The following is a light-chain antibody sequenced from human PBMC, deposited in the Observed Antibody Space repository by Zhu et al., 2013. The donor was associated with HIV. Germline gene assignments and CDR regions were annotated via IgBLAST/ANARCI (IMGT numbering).Light chain of an antibody. Sequence: IVMTQSPATLSVSPGERVTLSCRATRSVTTNLVWYQQKPGQAPRLLIYGASTRATGIPDRFSGTGSGTEFTLTISRVGPEDFAVYYCQQRSNWPHSFGQGTKLEIK. J-gene: IGKJ2*03. CDR3: QQRSNWPHS. CDR1: RSVTTN. CDR2: GAS. V-gene: IGKV3-15*01.